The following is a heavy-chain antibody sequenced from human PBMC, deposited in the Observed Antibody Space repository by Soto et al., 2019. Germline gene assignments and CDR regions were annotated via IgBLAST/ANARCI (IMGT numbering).Heavy chain of an antibody. J-gene: IGHJ6*02. Sequence: GESLKISCKGSGYSFTSYWIGWVRQMPGKGLEWMGIIYPGDSDTRYSPSFQCQVTISVDKSISTAYLQWTSLKASDTAMYYCARSRRGAYSSGWYSPSGYYNYGIDVWGQGTKVTVSS. CDR1: GYSFTSYW. CDR3: ARSRRGAYSSGWYSPSGYYNYGIDV. D-gene: IGHD6-19*01. CDR2: IYPGDSDT. V-gene: IGHV5-51*01.